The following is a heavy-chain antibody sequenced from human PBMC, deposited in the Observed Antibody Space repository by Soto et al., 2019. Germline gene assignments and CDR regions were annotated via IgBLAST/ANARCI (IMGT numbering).Heavy chain of an antibody. CDR2: ISATSLYI. V-gene: IGHV3-21*01. CDR3: ARDLGGGAHYGMDV. CDR1: GFTFETSS. D-gene: IGHD3-16*01. J-gene: IGHJ6*02. Sequence: EVKLVQSGGGLVKPGGSLRVSCAASGFTFETSSINCLRQTPGKGLEWVASISATSLYIYYADSVRGRFTISRDNAKNTVYLQMDGLTAEATAIYFCARDLGGGAHYGMDVWGQGTTVTVSS.